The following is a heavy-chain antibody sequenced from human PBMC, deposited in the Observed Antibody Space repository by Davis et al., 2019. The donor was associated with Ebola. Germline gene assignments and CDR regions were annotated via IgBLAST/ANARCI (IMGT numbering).Heavy chain of an antibody. Sequence: GGSLRLSCAASGFTFTRFPMHWVRQAPGKGLEWVAIISYDGSNTYYADSVKGRFTISRDNSKTMLYLQMNSLRAEDTAVYYCARDFGLAAAGTAFDYWGQGTLVTVSS. D-gene: IGHD6-13*01. J-gene: IGHJ4*02. CDR2: ISYDGSNT. CDR1: GFTFTRFP. CDR3: ARDFGLAAAGTAFDY. V-gene: IGHV3-30*04.